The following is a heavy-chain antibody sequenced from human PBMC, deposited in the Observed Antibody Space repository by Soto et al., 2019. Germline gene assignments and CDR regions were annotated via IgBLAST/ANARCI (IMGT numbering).Heavy chain of an antibody. CDR1: VFTFRSYG. Sequence: VGSLRLSCGFSVFTFRSYGIHCVRHSPGKGLEWVALISYDGSRKYYADSVKGRFTISRDNSKSTLYLQMNSLRPEDTAVYYCAKELGKGPYDQYAVELWGQGTTV. D-gene: IGHD7-27*01. CDR3: AKELGKGPYDQYAVEL. CDR2: ISYDGSRK. J-gene: IGHJ6*01. V-gene: IGHV3-30*18.